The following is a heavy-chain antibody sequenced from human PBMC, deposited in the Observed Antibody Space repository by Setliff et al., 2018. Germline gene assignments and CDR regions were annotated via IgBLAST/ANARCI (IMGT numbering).Heavy chain of an antibody. CDR3: ARHKGYYDSSGYYYPNAFDI. V-gene: IGHV1-69*04. J-gene: IGHJ3*02. D-gene: IGHD3-22*01. CDR2: ITPVLGTT. Sequence: SVKVSCKVSGGPFSNYALSWVRQAPAQGPEWMGRITPVLGTTDYSQKFQGQVTISADKSISTAYLQWISLKASDTAMYYCARHKGYYDSSGYYYPNAFDIWGQGTMVTVSS. CDR1: GGPFSNYA.